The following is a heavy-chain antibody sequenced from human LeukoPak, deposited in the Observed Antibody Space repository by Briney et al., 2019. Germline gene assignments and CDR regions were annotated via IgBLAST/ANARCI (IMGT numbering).Heavy chain of an antibody. V-gene: IGHV4-59*01. Sequence: SETLSLTCTVSGGSISSYYWSWIRQPPGKGLEWIGYIYYSGSTNYNPSLKSRVTISVDTSKNQFSLKLSSVTAADTAVYYCARRQYYYDSSGYYYGWFDPWGQGTLVTVSS. CDR1: GGSISSYY. J-gene: IGHJ5*02. D-gene: IGHD3-22*01. CDR2: IYYSGST. CDR3: ARRQYYYDSSGYYYGWFDP.